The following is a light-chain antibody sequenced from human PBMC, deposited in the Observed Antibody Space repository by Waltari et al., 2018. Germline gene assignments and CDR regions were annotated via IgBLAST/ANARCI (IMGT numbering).Light chain of an antibody. J-gene: IGLJ3*02. CDR1: SSDVGGHNY. CDR2: GVS. Sequence: QSALTQPASVSGSPGQSITISCTGTSSDVGGHNYVSWYQQHPGKAPKLMISGVSNRTSGVSQRYAGSKSRNPASLTISGLRSEDEADYYGAAWDASLHAWLFGGGTKLTVL. V-gene: IGLV2-14*01. CDR3: AAWDASLHAWL.